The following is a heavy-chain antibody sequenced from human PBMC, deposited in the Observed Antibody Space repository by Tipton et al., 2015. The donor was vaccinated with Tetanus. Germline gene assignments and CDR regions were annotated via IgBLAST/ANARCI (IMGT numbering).Heavy chain of an antibody. CDR2: ISPSGRT. D-gene: IGHD3-3*01. J-gene: IGHJ4*02. V-gene: IGHV4-61*08. Sequence: TLSLTCSVSGGSLRSDDYQWNWIRQPPGKGLEWLAYISPSGRTNSNYSPQSPITISQDKSKNQFSPRLTSVTAADTAVYYCVRANYELPKKGPFDYWGPGSLVIVSS. CDR3: VRANYELPKKGPFDY. CDR1: GGSLRSDDYQ.